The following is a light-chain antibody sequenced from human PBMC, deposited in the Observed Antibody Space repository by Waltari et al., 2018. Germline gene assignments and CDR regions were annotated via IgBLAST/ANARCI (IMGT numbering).Light chain of an antibody. CDR3: QSYDSSLSAV. CDR1: SSNIGAGYD. CDR2: AYS. V-gene: IGLV1-40*01. J-gene: IGLJ3*02. Sequence: QSVLTQPPSVSGAPGQRVTISCPGSSSNIGAGYDVHWYQQLPGAASNPLIYAYSNRPSGVPDRFYGSRSGTSASLAITGLQAEDEADYYCQSYDSSLSAVFGGGTKLTVL.